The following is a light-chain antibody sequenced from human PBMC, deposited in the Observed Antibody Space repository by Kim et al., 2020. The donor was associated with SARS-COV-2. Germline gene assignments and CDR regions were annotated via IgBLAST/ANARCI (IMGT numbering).Light chain of an antibody. Sequence: CHLGSGYSNYKVDWYQQRPGKGPRFVMRVGAGGIVGSKGDGIPDRFSVLGSGLNRYLTIKNIQEEDESDYHCGADHGSGSNFVWVFGGGTQLTVL. CDR2: VGAGGIVG. V-gene: IGLV9-49*01. CDR1: SGYSNYK. CDR3: GADHGSGSNFVWV. J-gene: IGLJ3*02.